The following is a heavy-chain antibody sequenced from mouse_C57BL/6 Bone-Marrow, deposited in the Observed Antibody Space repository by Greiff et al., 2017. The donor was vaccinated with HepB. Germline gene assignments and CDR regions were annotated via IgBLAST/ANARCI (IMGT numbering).Heavy chain of an antibody. Sequence: EVQLQQSGTVLARPGASVKMSCKTSGYTFTSYWMHWVKQRPGQGLEWIGAIYPGNSDTSYNQKLKGKAKLTAVTSASTAYMELSSLTNEDSAVYYCTENYGSSYDVFDYWGQGTTLTVSS. J-gene: IGHJ2*01. CDR3: TENYGSSYDVFDY. CDR1: GYTFTSYW. CDR2: IYPGNSDT. D-gene: IGHD1-1*01. V-gene: IGHV1-5*01.